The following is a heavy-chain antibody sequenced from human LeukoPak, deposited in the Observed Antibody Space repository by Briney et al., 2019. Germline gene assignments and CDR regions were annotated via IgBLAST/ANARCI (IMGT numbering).Heavy chain of an antibody. CDR2: TNPNSGGT. CDR3: ARRFLEWSPFDY. D-gene: IGHD3-3*01. Sequence: GASVKVSCKASGYTFTGYYMHWVRQAPGQGLEWMGWTNPNSGGTNYAQKFQGRVTMTRDTSISTAYMELSSLRSDDTAVYYCARRFLEWSPFDYWGQGTLVIVSS. V-gene: IGHV1-2*02. CDR1: GYTFTGYY. J-gene: IGHJ4*02.